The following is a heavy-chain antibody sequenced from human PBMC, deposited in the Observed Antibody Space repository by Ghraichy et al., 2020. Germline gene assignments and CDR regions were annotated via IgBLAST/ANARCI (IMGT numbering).Heavy chain of an antibody. D-gene: IGHD3-22*01. CDR3: ARVRDSSGYNGLDY. CDR2: ISYDGSNK. J-gene: IGHJ4*02. Sequence: GGSLRLSCAASGFTFSSYAMHWVRQAPGKGLEWVAVISYDGSNKYYADSVKGRFTISRDNSKNTLYLQMNSLRAEDMAVYYCARVRDSSGYNGLDYWGQGTLVTVSS. V-gene: IGHV3-30*04. CDR1: GFTFSSYA.